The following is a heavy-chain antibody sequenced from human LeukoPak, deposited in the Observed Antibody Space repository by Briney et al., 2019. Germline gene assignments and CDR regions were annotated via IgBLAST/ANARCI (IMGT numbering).Heavy chain of an antibody. J-gene: IGHJ5*02. D-gene: IGHD3-22*01. CDR1: GGSFSGYY. CDR2: INHSGST. Sequence: SETLSLTCAVYGGSFSGYYWSWIRQPPGKGLEWIGEINHSGSTNYNPSLKSRVTISVDTSKNQFSLKLSSVTAADTAVYYCARGPYYDDSTRRFDPWGQGTLVTVSS. CDR3: ARGPYYDDSTRRFDP. V-gene: IGHV4-34*01.